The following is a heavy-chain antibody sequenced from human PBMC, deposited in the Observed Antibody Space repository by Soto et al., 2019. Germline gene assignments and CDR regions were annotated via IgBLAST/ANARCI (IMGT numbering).Heavy chain of an antibody. D-gene: IGHD2-15*01. J-gene: IGHJ5*02. CDR1: GFSFSSYA. V-gene: IGHV3-30*04. CDR2: ISKDGMNK. CDR3: TRDRDRRANSVKAFDA. Sequence: QVRLVESGGGVVQPGRSLRLSCTASGFSFSSYAMYWFRQPPGKGLEWVAVISKDGMNKNYADSVKGRVTVPRDNAKDSLNLQLNRRIGYETAMYTATRDRDRRANSVKAFDAWGQGTLVTVSS.